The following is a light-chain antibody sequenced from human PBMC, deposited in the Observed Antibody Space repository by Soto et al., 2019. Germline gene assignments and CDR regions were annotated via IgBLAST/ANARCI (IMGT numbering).Light chain of an antibody. J-gene: IGLJ1*01. CDR1: SSDVGGYNY. CDR3: CSYAGSYTFYV. Sequence: QSALTQPRSVSGSPGQSVTISCTGTSSDVGGYNYVSWYQQHPGKAPRLMIYDVSKRPSGVPDRFSGSKSGNTASLTISGLQAEDGADYYCCSYAGSYTFYVFGIGTKVTVL. CDR2: DVS. V-gene: IGLV2-11*01.